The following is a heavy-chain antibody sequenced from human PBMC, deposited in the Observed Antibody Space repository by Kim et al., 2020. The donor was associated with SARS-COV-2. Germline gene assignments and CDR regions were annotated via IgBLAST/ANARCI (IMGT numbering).Heavy chain of an antibody. V-gene: IGHV3-23*01. CDR1: GFTFSSYA. Sequence: GGSLRLSCAASGFTFSSYAMSWVRQAPGKGLEWVSAISGSGGSTYYADSVKGRFTISRDNSKNTLYLQMNSLRAEDTAVYYCAKDDPGSGRNLGRNAFDIWGQGTMVTVSS. D-gene: IGHD3-10*01. CDR2: ISGSGGST. J-gene: IGHJ3*02. CDR3: AKDDPGSGRNLGRNAFDI.